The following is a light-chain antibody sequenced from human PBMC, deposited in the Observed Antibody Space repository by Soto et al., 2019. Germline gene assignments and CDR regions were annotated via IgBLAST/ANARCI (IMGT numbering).Light chain of an antibody. J-gene: IGKJ4*01. CDR2: TAS. CDR1: QSISIW. CDR3: QEYNSDSGLT. V-gene: IGKV1-5*03. Sequence: DIQMTPSPSTLSPSVGDRVTITCRASQSISIWLAWYQQKPGKAPKPLIYTASNLKSGVPSRFSGSGSGTEFTLTTSSLQPEDFATYYCQEYNSDSGLTFGGGTKVEIK.